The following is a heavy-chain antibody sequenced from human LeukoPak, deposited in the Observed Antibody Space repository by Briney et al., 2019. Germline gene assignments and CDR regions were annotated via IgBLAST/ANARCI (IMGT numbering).Heavy chain of an antibody. CDR3: ARGKSSVRFLENYYYYYMDV. V-gene: IGHV4-59*01. J-gene: IGHJ6*03. Sequence: ASETLSLTCTVSGGSISSYYWSWIRQPPGKGLEWIGYIYYSGSTNYNPSLKSRVTISVDTSKNQFSLKLSSVTAADTAVYYCARGKSSVRFLENYYYYYMDVWGKGTTVTVSS. D-gene: IGHD3-3*01. CDR2: IYYSGST. CDR1: GGSISSYY.